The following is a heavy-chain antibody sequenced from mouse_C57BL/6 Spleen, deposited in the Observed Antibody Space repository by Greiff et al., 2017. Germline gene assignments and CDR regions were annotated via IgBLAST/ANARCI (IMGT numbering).Heavy chain of an antibody. D-gene: IGHD2-1*01. Sequence: EVNLVESGGGLVKPGGSLKLSCAASGFTFSSYTMSWVRQTPEKRLEWVATISGGGGNTYYPDSVKGRFTISRDNAKNTLYLQMSSLRSEDTALYYCAREDLGYYGNYGYFDVWGTGTTVTVSS. J-gene: IGHJ1*03. CDR1: GFTFSSYT. CDR3: AREDLGYYGNYGYFDV. CDR2: ISGGGGNT. V-gene: IGHV5-9*01.